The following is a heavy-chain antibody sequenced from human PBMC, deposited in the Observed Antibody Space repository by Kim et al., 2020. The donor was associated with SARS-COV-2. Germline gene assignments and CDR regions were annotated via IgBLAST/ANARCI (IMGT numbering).Heavy chain of an antibody. CDR3: ARQFPTYYYDSSGWSRTSYWLDP. CDR1: GGSISSSSYY. V-gene: IGHV4-39*01. CDR2: IYYSGST. Sequence: SETLSLTCTVSGGSISSSSYYWGWIRQPPGKGLEWIGSIYYSGSTYYNPSLKSRVTISVDTSKNPFSLKLSSVTAADTAWYYCARQFPTYYYDSSGWSRTSYWLDPWGQGTLVTVSS. J-gene: IGHJ5*02. D-gene: IGHD3-22*01.